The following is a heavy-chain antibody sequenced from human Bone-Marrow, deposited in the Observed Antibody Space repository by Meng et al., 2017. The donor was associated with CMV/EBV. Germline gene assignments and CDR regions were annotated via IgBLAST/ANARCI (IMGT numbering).Heavy chain of an antibody. V-gene: IGHV1-69*04. J-gene: IGHJ3*02. Sequence: SVKVSCKASGGTFSSYTISWVRQAPGQGLEWMGRIIPILGIANYAQKFQGRVTITADKSTSTAYMELSSLRSEDTAVYYCAREQPVLLQAVATEGGAFDIWGQGTMVTGSS. CDR1: GGTFSSYT. D-gene: IGHD5-12*01. CDR3: AREQPVLLQAVATEGGAFDI. CDR2: IIPILGIA.